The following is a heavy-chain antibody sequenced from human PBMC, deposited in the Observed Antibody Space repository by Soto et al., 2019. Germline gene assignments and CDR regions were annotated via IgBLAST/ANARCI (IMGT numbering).Heavy chain of an antibody. CDR3: ARGKGFGEFYFDF. D-gene: IGHD3-10*01. J-gene: IGHJ4*02. V-gene: IGHV3-33*01. CDR1: GFTFSSYG. CDR2: IWYDGSNK. Sequence: QVQLVESGGGVVQPGRSLRLSCAASGFTFSSYGMHWVRQAPGKGLERVSGIWYDGSNKYYADSLKGRFTISRDNSKDTLYLQMNSLRAEDTAVYYCARGKGFGEFYFDFWGQGTLVTVSS.